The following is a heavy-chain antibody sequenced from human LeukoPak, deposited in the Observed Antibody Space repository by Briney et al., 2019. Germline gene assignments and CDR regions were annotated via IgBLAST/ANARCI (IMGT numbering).Heavy chain of an antibody. V-gene: IGHV3-23*01. J-gene: IGHJ4*02. CDR3: ARLDYGSGSYFDF. D-gene: IGHD3-10*01. CDR2: NSGGSS. Sequence: GGSLRLSCAASGFTFSTYGVYWVRQAPGKGLEWVSSNSGGSSYYADSVKGRFTISRDNSKNTLYLQMNSLRAEDTAVYYCARLDYGSGSYFDFWGQGTLVTVSS. CDR1: GFTFSTYG.